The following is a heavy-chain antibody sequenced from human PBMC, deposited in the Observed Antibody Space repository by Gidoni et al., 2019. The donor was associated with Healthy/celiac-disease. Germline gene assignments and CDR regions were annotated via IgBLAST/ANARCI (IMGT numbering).Heavy chain of an antibody. CDR1: GFTFSSSA. J-gene: IGHJ6*02. D-gene: IGHD3-3*01. CDR2: ISYDGSNK. V-gene: IGHV3-30-3*01. CDR3: ARDIFARNYDFWSGHYYYYGMDV. Sequence: QVQLVESGGGVVQPGRSLRLSCAASGFTFSSSAMHWFRQAPGKGLAWVAVISYDGSNKYYADSVKGRFTISRDNSKNTLYLQMNSLRAEDTAVYYCARDIFARNYDFWSGHYYYYGMDVWGQGTTVTVSS.